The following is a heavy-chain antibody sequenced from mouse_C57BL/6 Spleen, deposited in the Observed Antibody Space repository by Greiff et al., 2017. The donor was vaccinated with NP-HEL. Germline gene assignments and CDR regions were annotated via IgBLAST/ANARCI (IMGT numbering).Heavy chain of an antibody. J-gene: IGHJ1*03. D-gene: IGHD4-1*02. CDR1: GFTFTDYY. Sequence: EVQLVESGGGLVQPGGSLSLSCAASGFTFTDYYMSWVRQPPGKALEWLGFIRNKANGYTTEYSASVKGRFTISRDNSQSILYLQRNALRAEDSATYYCARSQLFYWYFDVWGTGTTVTVSS. CDR2: IRNKANGYTT. CDR3: ARSQLFYWYFDV. V-gene: IGHV7-3*01.